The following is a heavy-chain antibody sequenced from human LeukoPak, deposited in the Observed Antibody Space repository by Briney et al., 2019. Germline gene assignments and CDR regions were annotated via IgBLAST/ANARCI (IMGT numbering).Heavy chain of an antibody. CDR1: GGSFSGYY. V-gene: IGHV4-34*01. CDR2: INHSGST. D-gene: IGHD1-7*01. Sequence: KASETLSLTCAVYGGSFSGYYWSWIRQPPRKGLEWIGEINHSGSTNYNPSLKSRVTISVDTSKNQFSLKLSSVTAADTAVYYCARGRYNWNYVPYYYYGMDVWGQGTTVTVSS. CDR3: ARGRYNWNYVPYYYYGMDV. J-gene: IGHJ6*02.